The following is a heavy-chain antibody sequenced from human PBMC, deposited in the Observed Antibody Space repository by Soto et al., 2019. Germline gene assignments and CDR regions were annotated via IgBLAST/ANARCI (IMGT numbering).Heavy chain of an antibody. Sequence: QLQLQESGPGLVKPSETLSLTCTVSGGSISSSSYYWGWIRQPPGKGLEWIGSIYYSGSTYYNPSRKSRVTTSVDTSKNPFSLKLSSVTAADTAVYYCARLNKRWLQLGWYFDLWGRGTLVTVSS. CDR3: ARLNKRWLQLGWYFDL. CDR2: IYYSGST. D-gene: IGHD5-12*01. CDR1: GGSISSSSYY. V-gene: IGHV4-39*01. J-gene: IGHJ2*01.